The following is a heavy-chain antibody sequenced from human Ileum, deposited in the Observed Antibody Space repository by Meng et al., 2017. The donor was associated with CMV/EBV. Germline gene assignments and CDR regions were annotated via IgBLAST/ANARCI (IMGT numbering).Heavy chain of an antibody. CDR2: ISYSGST. D-gene: IGHD5-12*01. CDR3: ASSPSERGGYFLRGYYLDN. V-gene: IGHV4-34*01. CDR1: SISGNY. Sequence: SISGNYWNWIHQPPGKGLEWIGQISYSGSTNYNPYLESRVTMSVDTSKDQFSPKLTSVTAADAAVYYCASSPSERGGYFLRGYYLDNWGRGTLVTVSS. J-gene: IGHJ4*02.